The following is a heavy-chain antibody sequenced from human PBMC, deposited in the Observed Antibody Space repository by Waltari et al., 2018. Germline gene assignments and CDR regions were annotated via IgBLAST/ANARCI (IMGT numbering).Heavy chain of an antibody. CDR3: ARVRYYYDSSGYSEGHWYFEL. D-gene: IGHD3-22*01. CDR2: IYYSGST. Sequence: QLQLQESGPGLVKPSETLSLTCTVSGGSISSSSYYWGWIRQSPGKGLEWIGSIYYSGSTYYNPSLKSRVTRAVDTSKNQFSLKLSSVTAADTAVYYWARVRYYYDSSGYSEGHWYFELWGRGTLVTVSS. V-gene: IGHV4-39*07. CDR1: GGSISSSSYY. J-gene: IGHJ2*01.